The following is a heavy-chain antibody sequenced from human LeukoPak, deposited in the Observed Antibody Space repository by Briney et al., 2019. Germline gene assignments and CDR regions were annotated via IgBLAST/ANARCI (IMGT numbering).Heavy chain of an antibody. CDR1: GFTFSSYG. J-gene: IGHJ5*02. D-gene: IGHD6-13*01. Sequence: PGRSLRLSCAASGFTFSSYGMHWVRQAPGKGLEWVAVIWYDGSNKYYADSVKGRFTIYRDNSKNTLYLQMNSLRAEDTAVYYCARDAIAAAVNNWFDPWGQGTLVTVSS. V-gene: IGHV3-33*01. CDR2: IWYDGSNK. CDR3: ARDAIAAAVNNWFDP.